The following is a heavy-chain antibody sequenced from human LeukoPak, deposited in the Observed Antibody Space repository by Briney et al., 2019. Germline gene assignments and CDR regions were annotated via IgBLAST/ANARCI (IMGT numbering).Heavy chain of an antibody. CDR3: ARAPADCSSTSCPFDY. CDR1: GYTLTELS. V-gene: IGHV1-24*01. Sequence: ASVKVSCKVSGYTLTELSMHWVRQAPGKGLEWMGGFDPEDGETIYAQKFQGRVTMTEDTSTDTAYMELSSLRSEDTAVYYCARAPADCSSTSCPFDYWGQGTLVTVSS. J-gene: IGHJ4*02. D-gene: IGHD2-2*01. CDR2: FDPEDGET.